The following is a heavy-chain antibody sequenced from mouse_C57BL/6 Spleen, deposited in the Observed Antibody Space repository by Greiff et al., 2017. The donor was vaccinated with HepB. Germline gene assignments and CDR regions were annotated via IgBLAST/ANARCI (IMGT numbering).Heavy chain of an antibody. CDR3: AGGRGGY. CDR2: IYPGDGDT. V-gene: IGHV1-82*01. CDR1: GYAFSSSW. D-gene: IGHD1-1*02. Sequence: VQLQQSGPELVKPGASVKISCKASGYAFSSSWMNWVKQRPGKGLEWIGRIYPGDGDTNYNGKFKGKATLTADKSSSTAYMRLSSLTSEDSAVYFCAGGRGGYWGQGTTLTVSS. J-gene: IGHJ2*01.